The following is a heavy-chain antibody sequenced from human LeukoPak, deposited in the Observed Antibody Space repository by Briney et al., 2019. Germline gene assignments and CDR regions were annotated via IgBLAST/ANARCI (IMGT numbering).Heavy chain of an antibody. CDR1: GFSLSTSGVG. V-gene: IGHV2-5*02. J-gene: IGHJ5*02. CDR2: IYWDDDK. Sequence: SGPTRVNPTQTLTLTCTFSGFSLSTSGVGVGWIRQPPGKALEWLALIYWDDDKRYSPSLKSRLTITKDTSKNQVVLTMTNMDPVDTATYYCAHSLYYYGSGTFPFDPWGQGTLVTVSS. D-gene: IGHD3-10*01. CDR3: AHSLYYYGSGTFPFDP.